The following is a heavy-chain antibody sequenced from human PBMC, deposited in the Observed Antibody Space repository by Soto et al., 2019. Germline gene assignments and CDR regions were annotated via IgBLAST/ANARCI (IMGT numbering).Heavy chain of an antibody. Sequence: QVQLQESGPGLVKPSETLSLTCTVSGGSVNSGSYYWTWIRQPPGKGLEWIGYLYYNTNTNYNPSLTSRVTISVDPSTNQFSLKLSSVTAADTAVSYCARTYCTTTSCPAHGMDVWGQGNTVTVSS. CDR2: LYYNTNT. J-gene: IGHJ6*02. V-gene: IGHV4-61*01. D-gene: IGHD2-2*01. CDR3: ARTYCTTTSCPAHGMDV. CDR1: GGSVNSGSYY.